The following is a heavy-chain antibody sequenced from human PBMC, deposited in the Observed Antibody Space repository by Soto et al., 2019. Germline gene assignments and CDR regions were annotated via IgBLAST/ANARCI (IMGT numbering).Heavy chain of an antibody. J-gene: IGHJ4*02. Sequence: PSETLSLTCTVSGGSISSDSYYWGWIRQSPEKGLEWIASISYSGSTYYNPTLKSRLIISVDTSKSQFSLKLSSVTAADTAVYYCAPQSILTTHPDYWGQGTLVTVSS. CDR2: ISYSGST. CDR1: GGSISSDSYY. D-gene: IGHD3-22*01. CDR3: APQSILTTHPDY. V-gene: IGHV4-39*01.